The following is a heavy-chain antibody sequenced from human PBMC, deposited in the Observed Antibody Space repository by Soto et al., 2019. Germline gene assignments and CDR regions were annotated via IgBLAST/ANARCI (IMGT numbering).Heavy chain of an antibody. CDR1: GFTFSSYG. CDR3: AKDHGGITMIVGDPHYFDY. V-gene: IGHV3-30*18. D-gene: IGHD3-22*01. CDR2: ISYDGSNK. Sequence: EGSLRLSCAASGFTFSSYGMHWVRQAPGKGLEWVAVISYDGSNKYYADSVKGRFTISRDNSKNTLYLQMNSLRAEDTAVYYCAKDHGGITMIVGDPHYFDYWGQVPRVTFSS. J-gene: IGHJ4*02.